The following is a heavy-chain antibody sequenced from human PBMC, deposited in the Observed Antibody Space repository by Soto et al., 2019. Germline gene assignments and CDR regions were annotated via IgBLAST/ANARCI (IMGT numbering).Heavy chain of an antibody. Sequence: EVQLLESGGGLVQPGGSLRLSCAASGFTFSSYEMNWVRQAPGKGLEWVSYISSSGSTIYYADSVKGRFTISRDNAKNSLYLQMNSLRAEDTAVYYCAKGYCSGGSCWLDVWGQGTTVTVSS. D-gene: IGHD2-15*01. J-gene: IGHJ6*02. V-gene: IGHV3-48*03. CDR2: ISSSGSTI. CDR3: AKGYCSGGSCWLDV. CDR1: GFTFSSYE.